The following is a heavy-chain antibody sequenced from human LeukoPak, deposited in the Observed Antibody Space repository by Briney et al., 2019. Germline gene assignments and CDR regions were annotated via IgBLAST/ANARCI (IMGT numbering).Heavy chain of an antibody. D-gene: IGHD6-13*01. J-gene: IGHJ6*03. CDR2: INHSGST. CDR3: ARGDFSSSWYAYYYYYMDV. Sequence: SETLSLTCAVYGGSFSGYYWSWIRQPPGKGLEWIGEINHSGSTNYNPSLKSRVTISVDTSKNQFSLKLSSVTAADTAVYYCARGDFSSSWYAYYYYYMDVWGKGTTVTISS. CDR1: GGSFSGYY. V-gene: IGHV4-34*01.